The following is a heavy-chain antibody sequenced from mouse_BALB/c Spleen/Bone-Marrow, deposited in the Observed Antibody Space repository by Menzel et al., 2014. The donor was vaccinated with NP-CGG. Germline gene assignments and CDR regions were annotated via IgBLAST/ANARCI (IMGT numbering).Heavy chain of an antibody. V-gene: IGHV5-4*02. CDR1: GFIFSDYY. Sequence: EVKLVESGGGLVKPGGSLKLSCAASGFIFSDYYMYWVRQTPEKRLEWVATISDGGSYTYYPDSVKGRFTISRDHAKNNLYLQMSSLKSEDTAMYYCARGIRYYGSIYGYLDAWGAGTAVTVSS. CDR2: ISDGGSYT. D-gene: IGHD1-1*01. CDR3: ARGIRYYGSIYGYLDA. J-gene: IGHJ1*01.